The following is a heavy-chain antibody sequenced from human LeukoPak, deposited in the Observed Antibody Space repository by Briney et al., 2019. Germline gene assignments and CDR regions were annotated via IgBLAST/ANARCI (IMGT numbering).Heavy chain of an antibody. CDR1: GFTFDDYA. CDR3: AKDILTVVTPKGYFDY. CDR2: ISWNSGSI. J-gene: IGHJ4*02. Sequence: GGSLRLSCAASGFTFDDYAMHWVRQAPGKGLEWVSGISWNSGSIGYADSVKGRFTISRDNAKNSLYLQMNSLRAEDTALYYCAKDILTVVTPKGYFDYWGQGTLVTVSS. V-gene: IGHV3-9*01. D-gene: IGHD4-23*01.